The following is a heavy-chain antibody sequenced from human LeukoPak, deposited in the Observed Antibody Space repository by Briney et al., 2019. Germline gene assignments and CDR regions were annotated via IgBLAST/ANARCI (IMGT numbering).Heavy chain of an antibody. V-gene: IGHV3-23*01. CDR3: ARDVSSFPFDY. CDR1: GFTFSNYA. J-gene: IGHJ4*02. D-gene: IGHD6-6*01. CDR2: ISGSGGNT. Sequence: GGSLRLSCAASGFTFSNYAMSWVRQAPGKGLEWVSAISGSGGNTYYADSVKGRFTISRDNSKNTLYLQMNSLRAEDTAVYYCARDVSSFPFDYWGQGTLVTVSS.